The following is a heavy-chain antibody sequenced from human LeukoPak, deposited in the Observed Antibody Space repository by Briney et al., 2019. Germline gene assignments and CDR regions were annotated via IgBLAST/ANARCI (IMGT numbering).Heavy chain of an antibody. CDR1: GGTFSSYA. CDR2: IIPIFGTA. CDR3: ARDLGGSGSIWAYYFDY. V-gene: IGHV1-69*06. D-gene: IGHD3-10*01. J-gene: IGHJ4*02. Sequence: VASVKVSCKASGGTFSSYAISWVGQAPGQGLEWMGGIIPIFGTANYAQKFQGRVTITADKSTSTAYMELSSLRSEDTAVYYCARDLGGSGSIWAYYFDYWGQGTLVTVSS.